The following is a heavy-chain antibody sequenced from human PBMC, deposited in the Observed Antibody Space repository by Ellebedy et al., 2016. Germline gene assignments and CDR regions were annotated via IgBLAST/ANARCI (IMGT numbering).Heavy chain of an antibody. D-gene: IGHD4-17*01. CDR1: GFTFSSYW. CDR2: INSDGSST. Sequence: GESLKISXAASGFTFSSYWMHWVRQAPGKGLVWVSRINSDGSSTSYADSVKGRFTISRDNAKNTLYLQMNSLRAEDTAVYYCARLGDPYYYYYGMDVWGQGTTVTVSS. CDR3: ARLGDPYYYYYGMDV. J-gene: IGHJ6*02. V-gene: IGHV3-74*01.